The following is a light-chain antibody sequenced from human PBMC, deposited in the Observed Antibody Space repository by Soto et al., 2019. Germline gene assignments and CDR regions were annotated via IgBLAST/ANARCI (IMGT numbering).Light chain of an antibody. CDR3: QQSYSTPKT. CDR2: AAS. Sequence: DTQMTQSPSSLSASVGDRVTITCRASQSISSHLNWYQQKPGKAPKLLIHAASNLQSGVPSRFSGSGSGTDFTLTISSLQPEDFATYYCQQSYSTPKTFGQGTKVEIK. V-gene: IGKV1-39*01. J-gene: IGKJ1*01. CDR1: QSISSH.